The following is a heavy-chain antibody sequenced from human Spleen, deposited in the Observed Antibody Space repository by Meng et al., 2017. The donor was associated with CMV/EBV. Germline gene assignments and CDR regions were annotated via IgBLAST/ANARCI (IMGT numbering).Heavy chain of an antibody. CDR1: GGSISSRSFY. D-gene: IGHD3-3*01. J-gene: IGHJ4*02. Sequence: SETLSLTCTVSGGSISSRSFYWGWIRQPPGKGLEWTATIYYSGSTYYSPSLKSRVTILVGTSKNQFSLRLSSVTAADTAVYYCARETTYYDFWSGYLDYWGQGTLVTVSS. V-gene: IGHV4-39*07. CDR2: IYYSGST. CDR3: ARETTYYDFWSGYLDY.